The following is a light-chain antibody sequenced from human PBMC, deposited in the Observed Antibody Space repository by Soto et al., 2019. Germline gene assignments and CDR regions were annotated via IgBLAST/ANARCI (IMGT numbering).Light chain of an antibody. CDR2: ETS. CDR3: QQYNGFGSWT. J-gene: IGKJ1*01. Sequence: DLQMTQSPSTLSASVGDRVSITCRASQSISSPMAWYQQEPGKAPRLLFYETSTLQRGVPSRFSGSASGTEFTLTISSLQPDDFATYYCQQYNGFGSWTFGQGTKVEIK. CDR1: QSISSP. V-gene: IGKV1-5*03.